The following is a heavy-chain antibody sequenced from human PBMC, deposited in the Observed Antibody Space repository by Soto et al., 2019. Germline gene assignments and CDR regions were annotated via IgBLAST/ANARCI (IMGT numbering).Heavy chain of an antibody. CDR3: ASTLMVRGVGRDY. J-gene: IGHJ4*02. Sequence: SATRSLACAVSGYSISSCYYWGWIRQPPGKVLEWIGSIYHSGSTYYNPSLKSRVTISVDTSKNQFSLKLSSVTAADTAVYYCASTLMVRGVGRDYWGQGTLV. CDR2: IYHSGST. D-gene: IGHD3-10*01. V-gene: IGHV4-38-2*01. CDR1: GYSISSCYY.